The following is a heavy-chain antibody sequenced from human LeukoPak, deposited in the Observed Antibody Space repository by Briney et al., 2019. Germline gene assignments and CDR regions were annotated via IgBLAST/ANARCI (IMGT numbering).Heavy chain of an antibody. CDR1: GGTFSSYA. CDR2: INPNNGGT. Sequence: ASVKVSCKASGGTFSSYAISWVRQAPGQGLEWMGWINPNNGGTKYGKKFQGRVTMASDTSISTAYMELRRLRYDDTAMYYCARDRGSSWFADYWGQGTLVTVSS. J-gene: IGHJ4*02. CDR3: ARDRGSSWFADY. D-gene: IGHD6-13*01. V-gene: IGHV1-2*02.